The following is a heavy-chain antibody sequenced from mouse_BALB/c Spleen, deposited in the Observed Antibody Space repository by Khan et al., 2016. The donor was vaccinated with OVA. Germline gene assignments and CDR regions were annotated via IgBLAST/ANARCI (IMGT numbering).Heavy chain of an antibody. CDR2: ISPGSGDT. CDR3: ARRNYFGYTCAY. D-gene: IGHD1-2*01. V-gene: IGHV1-77*01. CDR1: GYTFTDYY. Sequence: QVRLQPSGAELARPGASVKLSCKASGYTFTDYYINWVKQRTGQGLEWIGEISPGSGDTYYNERFKGKATLTADKSSSTAYMQLSSLTSEASAVYFCARRNYFGYTCAYWGQGTLVTVSA. J-gene: IGHJ3*01.